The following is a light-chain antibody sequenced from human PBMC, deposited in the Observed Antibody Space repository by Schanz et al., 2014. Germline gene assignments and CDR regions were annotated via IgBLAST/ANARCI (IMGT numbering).Light chain of an antibody. CDR3: QQYGSSPGT. V-gene: IGKV3-11*01. Sequence: EIVLTQSPATLSLSPGERATLSCRASQSVSSFLAWYQQKPGQAPRLLIYDASNRATGIPARFSGSGSGTDFTLTISGLEPEDFAVYYCQQYGSSPGTLGQGTKVEIK. CDR1: QSVSSF. CDR2: DAS. J-gene: IGKJ1*01.